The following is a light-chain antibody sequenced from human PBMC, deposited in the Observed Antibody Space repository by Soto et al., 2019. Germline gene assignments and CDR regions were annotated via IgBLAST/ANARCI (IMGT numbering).Light chain of an antibody. V-gene: IGKV3-20*01. CDR3: QQYGGSPRT. J-gene: IGKJ1*01. Sequence: EIVLTQSPGTLSLSPGERATLSCRASQSISSFYLAWYQQTPGQAPRLLLYDASSRAAGIPDRFSGGGSGTNFALTISRLEPEDLGVYYCQQYGGSPRTFGEGTKVEIK. CDR1: QSISSFY. CDR2: DAS.